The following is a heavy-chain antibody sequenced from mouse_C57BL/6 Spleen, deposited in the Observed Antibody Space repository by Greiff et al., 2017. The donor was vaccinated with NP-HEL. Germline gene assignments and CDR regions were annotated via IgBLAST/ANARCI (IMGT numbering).Heavy chain of an antibody. CDR1: GYSITSGYY. D-gene: IGHD2-3*01. V-gene: IGHV3-6*01. Sequence: DVHLVESGPGLVKPSQSLSLTCSVTGYSITSGYYWNWIRQFPGNKLEWMGYISYDGSNNYNPSLKNRISITRDTSKNQFFLKLNSVTTEDTATYYCARSDGYDAMDYWGQGTSVTVSS. CDR2: ISYDGSN. J-gene: IGHJ4*01. CDR3: ARSDGYDAMDY.